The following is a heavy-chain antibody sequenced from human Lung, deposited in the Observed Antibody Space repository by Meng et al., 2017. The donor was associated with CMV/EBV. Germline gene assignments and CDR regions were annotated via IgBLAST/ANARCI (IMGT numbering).Heavy chain of an antibody. CDR3: ARDGRYCTNGVCSYDAFDI. D-gene: IGHD2-8*01. CDR1: GYSISSGYY. V-gene: IGHV4-38-2*02. J-gene: IGHJ3*02. CDR2: IYHSGST. Sequence: SETXSLXXTVSGYSISSGYYWGWIRQPPGKGLEWIWSIYHSGSTYYNPSLKSRVTISVDTSKNQFSLKLTSVTAADTAVYYCARDGRYCTNGVCSYDAFDIWGQGTXVTVSS.